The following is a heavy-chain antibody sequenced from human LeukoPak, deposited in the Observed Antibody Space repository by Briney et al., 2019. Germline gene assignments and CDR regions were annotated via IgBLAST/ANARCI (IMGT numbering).Heavy chain of an antibody. J-gene: IGHJ4*02. CDR3: ARERYYYDSSGYLYYFDY. Sequence: ASETLSLTCTVSGGSISSYYWSWIRQPPGKGLEWIGYIYYSGSTNYNPSLKSRVTISVDTSKNQFSLKLSSVTAADTAVYYCARERYYYDSSGYLYYFDYWGQGTLVTVSS. CDR2: IYYSGST. V-gene: IGHV4-59*01. D-gene: IGHD3-22*01. CDR1: GGSISSYY.